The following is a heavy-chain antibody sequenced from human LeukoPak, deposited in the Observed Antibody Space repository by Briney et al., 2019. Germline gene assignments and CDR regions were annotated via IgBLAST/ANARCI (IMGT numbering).Heavy chain of an antibody. CDR3: VQDWAWGAFGY. J-gene: IGHJ4*02. Sequence: GGSLRLSCAASGFTFSTYGMDWVRQAPGKGLEWVSGITPDAGRTYYADSVKGRFTIYRDNSKNTVYLQMNSLGAEDTAVYYCVQDWAWGAFGYWGQGTLVTVSS. CDR2: ITPDAGRT. V-gene: IGHV3-23*01. D-gene: IGHD7-27*01. CDR1: GFTFSTYG.